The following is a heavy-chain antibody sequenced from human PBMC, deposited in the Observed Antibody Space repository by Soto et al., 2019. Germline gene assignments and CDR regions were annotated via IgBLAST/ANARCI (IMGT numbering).Heavy chain of an antibody. J-gene: IGHJ5*02. CDR3: ARSYYGGNWFDP. CDR2: INAGNGDT. Sequence: QVQLVQSGAEVKKPGASVKVSCKASGYTFTSYAMHWVRQAPGQRLEWMGWINAGNGDTKYSQKFQGRVTITRDTSASTAYMELSSLRFEDTAVYYCARSYYGGNWFDPWGQGTLVTVSS. V-gene: IGHV1-3*01. D-gene: IGHD4-17*01. CDR1: GYTFTSYA.